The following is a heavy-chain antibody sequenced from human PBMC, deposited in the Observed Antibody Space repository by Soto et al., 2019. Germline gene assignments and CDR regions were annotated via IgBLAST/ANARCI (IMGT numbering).Heavy chain of an antibody. V-gene: IGHV3-7*01. CDR3: ARDTYGDYVKTEIDY. CDR1: GFTFSSYW. J-gene: IGHJ4*02. Sequence: PGGSLRLSCAASGFTFSSYWMSWVRQAPGKGLEWVANIKQDGSEKYYVDSVKGRFTISRDNAKNSLYLQMNSLRAEDTAVYYCARDTYGDYVKTEIDYWGQGTLLTVSS. D-gene: IGHD4-17*01. CDR2: IKQDGSEK.